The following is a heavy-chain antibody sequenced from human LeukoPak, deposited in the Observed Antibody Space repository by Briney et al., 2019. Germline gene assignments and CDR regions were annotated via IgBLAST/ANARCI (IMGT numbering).Heavy chain of an antibody. CDR2: LYQGGST. J-gene: IGHJ4*02. Sequence: SQTLSLTCAVSGGSISSGGFSWSWIRQSPGKGLEYIGYLYQGGSTYYNPSLSSRVTISGDRSKNHFFLTLTSVTAADTAVYYCARVLPVRSWYYFDYWGQGTLVTVSS. V-gene: IGHV4-30-2*06. D-gene: IGHD6-13*01. CDR3: ARVLPVRSWYYFDY. CDR1: GGSISSGGFS.